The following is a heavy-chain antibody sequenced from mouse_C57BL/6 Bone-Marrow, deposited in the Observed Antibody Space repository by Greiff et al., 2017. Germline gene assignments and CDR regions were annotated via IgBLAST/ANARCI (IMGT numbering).Heavy chain of an antibody. CDR2: IHPNSGST. CDR3: ASSDGNYWFAY. J-gene: IGHJ3*01. Sequence: QVQLQQPGAELVKPGASVKLSCKASGYTFTSYWMHWVKQRPGQGLEWIGMIHPNSGSTNYNEKFKSKATLTVDKSTCTAYMQLSSLTSEDSAVYYCASSDGNYWFAYWGQGTLVTVSA. D-gene: IGHD2-1*01. V-gene: IGHV1-64*01. CDR1: GYTFTSYW.